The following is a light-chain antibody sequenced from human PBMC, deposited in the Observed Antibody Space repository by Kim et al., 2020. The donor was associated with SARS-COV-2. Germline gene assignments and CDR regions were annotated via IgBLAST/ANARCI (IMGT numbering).Light chain of an antibody. J-gene: IGKJ4*01. CDR2: DAS. Sequence: ATLSCRASQSVSSYLAWYQHKPGQAPRLLIYDASSRATGIPARFSGSGSGTDFTLTISSLEPEDFAVYYCQQRSNWLTFGGGTKVEIK. V-gene: IGKV3-11*01. CDR1: QSVSSY. CDR3: QQRSNWLT.